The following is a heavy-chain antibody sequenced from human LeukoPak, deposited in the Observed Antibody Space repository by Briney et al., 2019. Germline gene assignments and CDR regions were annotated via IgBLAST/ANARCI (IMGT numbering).Heavy chain of an antibody. D-gene: IGHD3-10*01. J-gene: IGHJ6*02. V-gene: IGHV3-30*04. CDR3: AKDYYGSGNYYYGMDV. CDR1: GFTFSSYA. CDR2: ISYDGSNK. Sequence: GGSLRLSCAASGFTFSSYAMHWVRQAPGKGLEWVAVISYDGSNKYYADSVKGRFTISRDNSKNTLYPQMNSLRAEDTAVYYCAKDYYGSGNYYYGMDVWGQGTTVTVSS.